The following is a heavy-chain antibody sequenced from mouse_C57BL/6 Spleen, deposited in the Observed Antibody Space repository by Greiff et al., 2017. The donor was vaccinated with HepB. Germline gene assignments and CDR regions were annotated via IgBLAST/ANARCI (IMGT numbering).Heavy chain of an antibody. CDR1: GYTFTSYW. D-gene: IGHD1-1*01. CDR2: IDPSDSYT. V-gene: IGHV1-69*01. J-gene: IGHJ4*01. Sequence: QVQLKQPGAELVMPGASVKLSCKASGYTFTSYWMHWVKQRPGQGLEWIGEIDPSDSYTNYNQKFKGKSTLTVDKSSSTAYMQLSSLTSEDSAVYYCARGLSTVVARNAMDYWGQGTSVTVSS. CDR3: ARGLSTVVARNAMDY.